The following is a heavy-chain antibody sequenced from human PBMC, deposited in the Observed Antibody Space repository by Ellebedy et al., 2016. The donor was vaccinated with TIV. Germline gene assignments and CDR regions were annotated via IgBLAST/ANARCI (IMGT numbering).Heavy chain of an antibody. D-gene: IGHD4-17*01. V-gene: IGHV3-33*08. Sequence: SLKISCAASGFTFSSYGMHWVRQAPGKGLEWVAVIWYDGSNKYYADSVKGRFTISRDNSKNTLYLQMNSLRAEDTAVYYCARDRSHDYGDYILDYWGQGTLVTVSS. CDR1: GFTFSSYG. CDR2: IWYDGSNK. J-gene: IGHJ4*02. CDR3: ARDRSHDYGDYILDY.